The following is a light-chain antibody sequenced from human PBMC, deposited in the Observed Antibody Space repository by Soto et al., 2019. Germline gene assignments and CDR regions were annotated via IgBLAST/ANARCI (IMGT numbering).Light chain of an antibody. CDR2: AAS. CDR3: QEYSEWPLFT. Sequence: EIVVTQSPGILSVSPGDRATLSCRASQSISTNLAWYQQKPGQAPTLLIYAASTRATGIPARFTGSGSGTDFTLTISSLQSEDFAVYHCQEYSEWPLFTFGPGTRVDIK. V-gene: IGKV3-15*01. J-gene: IGKJ3*01. CDR1: QSISTN.